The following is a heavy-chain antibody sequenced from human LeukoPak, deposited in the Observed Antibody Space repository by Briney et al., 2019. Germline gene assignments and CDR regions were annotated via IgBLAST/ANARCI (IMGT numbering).Heavy chain of an antibody. D-gene: IGHD5-12*01. J-gene: IGHJ4*02. CDR1: GGSISNYY. CDR3: ARGDSGYDFGY. V-gene: IGHV4-4*07. CDR2: IYTRGT. Sequence: PSETLSLTCTVSGGSISNYYWSWLRQPAGKGLEWIGRIYTRGTSYNPSLKGRVTMSVDTSKNQFSLKLSSVTAADTAVYYCARGDSGYDFGYWGQGTLVTVSS.